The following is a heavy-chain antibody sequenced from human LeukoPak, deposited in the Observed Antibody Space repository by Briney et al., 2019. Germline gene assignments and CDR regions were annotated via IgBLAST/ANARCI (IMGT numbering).Heavy chain of an antibody. J-gene: IGHJ4*02. Sequence: GGSLRLSCAASGFTFSSYGMSWVRQAPGKGLEWVSAISGSGGSTYYADSVKGRFTISRDNSKNTLYLQMNSLRAEDTAVYFCARGAEYYAIWRGYAGYSDYWGQGISVTVSS. CDR3: ARGAEYYAIWRGYAGYSDY. V-gene: IGHV3-23*01. CDR2: ISGSGGST. CDR1: GFTFSSYG. D-gene: IGHD3-3*01.